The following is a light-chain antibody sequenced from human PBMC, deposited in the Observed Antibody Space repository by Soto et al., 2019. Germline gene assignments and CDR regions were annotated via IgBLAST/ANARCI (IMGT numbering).Light chain of an antibody. V-gene: IGKV3-20*01. J-gene: IGKJ1*01. CDR2: GAS. CDR1: QSVTSNY. CDR3: QQYGSSPTT. Sequence: EIVLTQSPGTLSLSPGERATLSCRASQSVTSNYLAWYQQTPGQAPRLLFCGASIRGTGLPDRFSGSGSGTDFTLTISRLEPEDSAVYHCQQYGSSPTTFGQGAKVEIK.